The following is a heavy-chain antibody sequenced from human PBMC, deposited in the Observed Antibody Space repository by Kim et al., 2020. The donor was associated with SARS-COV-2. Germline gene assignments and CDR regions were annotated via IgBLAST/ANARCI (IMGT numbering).Heavy chain of an antibody. J-gene: IGHJ4*02. CDR2: IYYSGST. D-gene: IGHD6-19*01. CDR1: GGSISSSSYY. CDR3: ARQHGSSGWYFPEGVDY. V-gene: IGHV4-39*01. Sequence: SETLSLTCTVSGGSISSSSYYWGWIRQPPGKGLEWIGSIYYSGSTYYNPSLKSRVTISVDTSKNQFSLKLSSVTAADTAVYYCARQHGSSGWYFPEGVDYWGQGTLVTVSS.